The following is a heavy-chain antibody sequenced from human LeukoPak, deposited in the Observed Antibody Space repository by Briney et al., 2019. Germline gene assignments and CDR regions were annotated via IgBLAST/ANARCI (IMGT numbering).Heavy chain of an antibody. CDR1: GFTFSSYG. Sequence: GGSLRLSCAASGFTFSSYGMHWVRQAPGKGLEWVSAISGSGGSTYYADSVKGRFTISRDNSKNTLYLQMNSLRAEDTAVYYCAKVADSGSYPYYFDYWGQGTLVTVSS. CDR2: ISGSGGST. D-gene: IGHD1-26*01. CDR3: AKVADSGSYPYYFDY. J-gene: IGHJ4*02. V-gene: IGHV3-23*01.